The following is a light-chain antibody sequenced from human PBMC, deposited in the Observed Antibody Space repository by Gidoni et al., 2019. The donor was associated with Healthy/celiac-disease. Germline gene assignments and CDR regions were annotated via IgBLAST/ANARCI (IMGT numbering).Light chain of an antibody. CDR1: QSISSW. V-gene: IGKV1-5*03. Sequence: DIQMTQSPSTLSASVGDRVTITCRASQSISSWLAWYQQQPGKAPKLLIYKASSLESGVPSRFSGSGSGTEFTLTISSLQPDDFATYYCQQYNSYSPWTFGQGTKLEIK. CDR2: KAS. CDR3: QQYNSYSPWT. J-gene: IGKJ2*02.